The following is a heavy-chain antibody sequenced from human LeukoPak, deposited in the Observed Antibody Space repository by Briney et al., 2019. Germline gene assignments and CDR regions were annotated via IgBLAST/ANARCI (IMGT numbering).Heavy chain of an antibody. CDR3: ARGGYSGYAGHY. Sequence: PGGSLRLSCAASGFTFSSYSMNWVRQAPGKGLEWVSSISSSSSYIYYADSVKGRFTISRDNAKNSLYLQMNSLRAEDTAVYYCARGGYSGYAGHYWGQGTLVTVSS. D-gene: IGHD5-12*01. CDR1: GFTFSSYS. J-gene: IGHJ4*02. V-gene: IGHV3-21*01. CDR2: ISSSSSYI.